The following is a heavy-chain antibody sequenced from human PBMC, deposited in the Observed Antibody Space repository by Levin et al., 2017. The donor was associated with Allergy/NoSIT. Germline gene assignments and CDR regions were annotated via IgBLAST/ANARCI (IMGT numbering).Heavy chain of an antibody. CDR2: INLSGST. CDR3: AGGAMGDCTSTSGGMRDY. CDR1: GGSFSGYF. D-gene: IGHD2-2*01. V-gene: IGHV4-34*01. Sequence: SETLSLTCAVYGGSFSGYFWSWIRQPPGKGLEWIGEINLSGSTNYNPSLKSRVTISVDTTKNQFSLKQSSVTAADTAVYYCAGGAMGDCTSTSGGMRDYWGQGHLVTVSA. J-gene: IGHJ4*02.